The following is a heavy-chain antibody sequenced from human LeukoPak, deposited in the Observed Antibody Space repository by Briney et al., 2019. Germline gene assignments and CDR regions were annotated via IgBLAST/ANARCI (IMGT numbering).Heavy chain of an antibody. Sequence: GGSLRLSCAASGFTFSSYGMHWVRQAPGKGLEWVAFIRYDGSNKYYADSVKGRFTISRDNSKNTLYLQMNSLRAEDTAVYYCAKVASSNYYDSSGYSDYWGQGTLVTVSS. D-gene: IGHD3-22*01. V-gene: IGHV3-30*02. CDR3: AKVASSNYYDSSGYSDY. CDR1: GFTFSSYG. J-gene: IGHJ4*02. CDR2: IRYDGSNK.